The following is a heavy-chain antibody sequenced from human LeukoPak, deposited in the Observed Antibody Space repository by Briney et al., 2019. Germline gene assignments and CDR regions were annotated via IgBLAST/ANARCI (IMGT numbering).Heavy chain of an antibody. CDR3: AKCPSSISAAGIIDY. CDR2: ISGSGGST. V-gene: IGHV3-23*01. Sequence: PGGSLRLSCPASGFIFRGYGMSWVRQAPGKGLDWVSAISGSGGSTYYADSVKGRFTISRDNSKNKLYLQMNSLRAEDTAVYYCAKCPSSISAAGIIDYWGQGTLVTVSS. CDR1: GFIFRGYG. D-gene: IGHD6-13*01. J-gene: IGHJ4*02.